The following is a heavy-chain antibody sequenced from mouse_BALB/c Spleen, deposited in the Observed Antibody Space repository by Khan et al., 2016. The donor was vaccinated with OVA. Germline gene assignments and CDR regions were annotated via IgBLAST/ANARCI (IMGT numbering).Heavy chain of an antibody. CDR1: GFNIKDTY. CDR3: AREVNYDCYYAMDY. J-gene: IGHJ4*01. Sequence: VQLKQSGAELVKPGASVKLSCTASGFNIKDTYMHWVKQRPEQGLEWIGRIDPANGNTNYDPKFQGKATITVDKSSTTAYMQLSSLTSEDSAVCYVAREVNYDCYYAMDYWGQGTSVTVSS. V-gene: IGHV14-3*02. CDR2: IDPANGNT. D-gene: IGHD2-1*01.